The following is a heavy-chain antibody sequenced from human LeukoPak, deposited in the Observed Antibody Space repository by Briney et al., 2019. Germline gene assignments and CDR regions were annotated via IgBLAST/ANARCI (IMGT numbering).Heavy chain of an antibody. CDR3: AISGYESRFDY. CDR1: GGTFSSYA. V-gene: IGHV1-69*13. J-gene: IGHJ4*02. Sequence: ASVTVSCKASGGTFSSYAISWVRQAPGQGLEWMGGIIPIFGTANYAQKFQGRVTITADESTSTAYMELSSLRSEDTAVYYCAISGYESRFDYWGQGTLVTVSS. CDR2: IIPIFGTA. D-gene: IGHD5-12*01.